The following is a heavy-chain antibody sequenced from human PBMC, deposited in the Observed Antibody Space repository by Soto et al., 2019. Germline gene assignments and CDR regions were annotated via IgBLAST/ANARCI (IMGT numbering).Heavy chain of an antibody. D-gene: IGHD2-8*01. CDR2: FYPDDSDT. CDR3: ARGGKGVSHFYGLDV. V-gene: IGHV5-51*01. CDR1: GDSFTTYW. J-gene: IGHJ6*02. Sequence: PGESVKISCVDDGDSFTTYWVAWVLQMPWKGLEWMGIFYPDDSDTRYNPSFQGQVTISADKSIRTAYLQWNSLKASDTAMYFCARGGKGVSHFYGLDVWGQGTTVTVSS.